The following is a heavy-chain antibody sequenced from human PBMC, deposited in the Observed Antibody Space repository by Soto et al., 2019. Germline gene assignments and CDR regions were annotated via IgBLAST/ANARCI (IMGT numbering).Heavy chain of an antibody. J-gene: IGHJ6*02. CDR2: IYYSGST. CDR1: SRSISSIKYY. CDR3: AMLPSIAAREYYCYYGMDV. V-gene: IGHV4-39*01. D-gene: IGHD6-6*01. Sequence: SETLSLTCTLSSRSISSIKYYCDWIRQPPGKGLEWIGSIYYSGSTYYNPSLKSRVTISVDTSKNQFSLKLSSVTAADTAVYYCAMLPSIAAREYYCYYGMDVWGQGTTVT.